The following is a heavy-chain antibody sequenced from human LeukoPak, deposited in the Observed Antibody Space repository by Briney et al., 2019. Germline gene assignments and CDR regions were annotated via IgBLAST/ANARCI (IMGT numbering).Heavy chain of an antibody. CDR2: MNPNSGNT. CDR3: ARDRYDFWSGYRNWFDP. D-gene: IGHD3-3*01. J-gene: IGHJ5*02. CDR1: GYTFTSYD. V-gene: IGHV1-8*01. Sequence: ASVKVSCKASGYTFTSYDINWVRQATGQGLEWMGWMNPNSGNTGYAQKFQGRVTMTRNTSISTAYMELRSLRSDDTAVYYCARDRYDFWSGYRNWFDPWGQGTLVTVSS.